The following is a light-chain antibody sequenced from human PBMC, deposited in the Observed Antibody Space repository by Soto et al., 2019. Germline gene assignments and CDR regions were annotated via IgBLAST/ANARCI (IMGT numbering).Light chain of an antibody. CDR1: QDSNTF. Sequence: DIQVTQSPPSLSASVGDRVTVTCQASQDSNTFLNLFQQRPGEAPKLLIYATSNLEPGAPSRFSGRQSGTDFILSISSLQPEEVGTYYCQQYDNLPAFTFGPGTKVNI. V-gene: IGKV1-33*01. CDR2: ATS. J-gene: IGKJ3*01. CDR3: QQYDNLPAFT.